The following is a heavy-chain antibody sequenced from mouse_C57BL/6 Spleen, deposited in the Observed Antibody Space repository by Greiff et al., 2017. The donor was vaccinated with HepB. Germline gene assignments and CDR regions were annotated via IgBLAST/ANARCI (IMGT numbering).Heavy chain of an antibody. CDR3: ARVYYSNYAFDY. D-gene: IGHD2-5*01. CDR2: INPNSGST. V-gene: IGHV1-64*01. Sequence: VKLQQPGAELVKPGASVKLSCKASGYTFTSYWMHWVKQRPGQGLEWIGMINPNSGSTNYNEKFKSKATLTVDKSSSTAYMQLSSLTSEDSAFDYCARVYYSNYAFDYWGQGTTLTVSS. CDR1: GYTFTSYW. J-gene: IGHJ2*01.